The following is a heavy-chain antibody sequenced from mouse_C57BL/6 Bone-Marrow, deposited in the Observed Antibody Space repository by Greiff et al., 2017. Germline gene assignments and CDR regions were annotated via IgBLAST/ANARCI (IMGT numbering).Heavy chain of an antibody. CDR1: GYTFTSYW. J-gene: IGHJ2*01. V-gene: IGHV1-50*01. CDR2: IDPSDSYT. Sequence: QVQLQQPGAELVKPGASVKLSCKASGYTFTSYWMQWVKQRPGQGLEWIGEIDPSDSYTNYNQKFKGKATLTVDPSSSTAYMQLSSLTSEDSAVYYCAREEVHFDYWGQGTTLTVSS. CDR3: AREEVHFDY.